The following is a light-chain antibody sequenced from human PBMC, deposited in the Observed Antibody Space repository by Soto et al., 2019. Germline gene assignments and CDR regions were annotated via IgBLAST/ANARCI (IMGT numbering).Light chain of an antibody. Sequence: DIVMTQSPATLSVSPGEGATLSCRASQSITGNLTWYQQKPGQAPRLLIYDASTRATGIPARFSGSGSGTEFTLTISSLQSEDFAVYFCHQYENWPKTFGQGTKVEI. CDR1: QSITGN. CDR3: HQYENWPKT. V-gene: IGKV3-15*01. J-gene: IGKJ1*01. CDR2: DAS.